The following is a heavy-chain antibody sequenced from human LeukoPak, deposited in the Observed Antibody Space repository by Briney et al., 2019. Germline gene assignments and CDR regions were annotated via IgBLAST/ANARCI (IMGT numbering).Heavy chain of an antibody. CDR1: GFTFSSYV. Sequence: GGSLRLSCAASGFTFSSYVTSWVRQAPGKGLEWVSGISGSGGSTYYADSVKGRFTISRDNSKNTLYLQMSSLRAEDTATYYCAKGYVSHYYGMDVWGQGTTATVSS. J-gene: IGHJ6*02. V-gene: IGHV3-23*01. CDR2: ISGSGGST. D-gene: IGHD5-12*01. CDR3: AKGYVSHYYGMDV.